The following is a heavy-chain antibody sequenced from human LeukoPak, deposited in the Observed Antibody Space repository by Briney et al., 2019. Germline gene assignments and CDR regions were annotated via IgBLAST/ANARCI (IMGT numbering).Heavy chain of an antibody. V-gene: IGHV3-23*01. CDR3: AKQGRNTIFGVVLDY. D-gene: IGHD3-3*01. J-gene: IGHJ4*02. CDR2: ISGSGGST. CDR1: GFTFSDAA. Sequence: GGSLRLSCGASGFTFSDAAMTWVRQAPGKGLEWVSAISGSGGSTYYADSVKGRFTISRDNSKNTLYLQMNSLRAEDTAVYYCAKQGRNTIFGVVLDYWGQGTLVTVSS.